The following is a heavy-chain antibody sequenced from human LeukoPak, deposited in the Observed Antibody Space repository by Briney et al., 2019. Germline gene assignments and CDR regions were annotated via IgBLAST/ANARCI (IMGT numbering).Heavy chain of an antibody. CDR2: FDPEDGET. Sequence: ASVKVSCKASGYTFTGYYMHWVRQAPGKGLEWMGGFDPEDGETIYAQKFQGRVTMTEDTSTDTAYMELSSLRSEDTAVYYCATVSPGSGSYYNHQHYMDVWGKGTTVTVSS. V-gene: IGHV1-24*01. J-gene: IGHJ6*03. CDR1: GYTFTGYY. CDR3: ATVSPGSGSYYNHQHYMDV. D-gene: IGHD3-10*01.